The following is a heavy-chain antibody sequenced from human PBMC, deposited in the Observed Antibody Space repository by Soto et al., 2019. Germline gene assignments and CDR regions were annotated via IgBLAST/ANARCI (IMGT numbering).Heavy chain of an antibody. Sequence: SETLSLTCTVSGASISSYFWSWIRQPPGKGLQWIGYIYYNGSTNYNPSLKSRVTISVDMSKNRFSLKLRSVSDADTAVYYCATNFDSSGLFDYWGQGTLVTVSS. D-gene: IGHD3-22*01. V-gene: IGHV4-59*01. J-gene: IGHJ4*02. CDR1: GASISSYF. CDR3: ATNFDSSGLFDY. CDR2: IYYNGST.